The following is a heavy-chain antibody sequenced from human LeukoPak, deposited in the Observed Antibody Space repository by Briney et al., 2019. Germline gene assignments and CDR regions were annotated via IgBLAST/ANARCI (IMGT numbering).Heavy chain of an antibody. V-gene: IGHV4-59*08. D-gene: IGHD3-9*01. J-gene: IGHJ1*01. Sequence: PSETLSLTCTVSGGSISSYYWSWIRQPPGKGLEWIGYIYYSGSTNYNPSLKSRVTISVDTSKNQFSLRLNSVTAADTAVYYCARQGSGYNILTGYWAPYFQHWGQGTLVTVSS. CDR2: IYYSGST. CDR3: ARQGSGYNILTGYWAPYFQH. CDR1: GGSISSYY.